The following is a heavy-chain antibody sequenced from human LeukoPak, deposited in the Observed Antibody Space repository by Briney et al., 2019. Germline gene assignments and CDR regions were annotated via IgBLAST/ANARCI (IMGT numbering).Heavy chain of an antibody. CDR1: GFTFSSYG. V-gene: IGHV3-30*18. D-gene: IGHD3-22*01. CDR3: AKGGEYDSSGYIDY. Sequence: GGSLRLSCAAYGFTFSSYGMHWVRQAPGKGLEWVAVISYDGSNKYYADSVKGRFTISRDNSKNTLYMQMNSLRAEDTAVYYCAKGGEYDSSGYIDYWGQGTLVTVSS. J-gene: IGHJ4*02. CDR2: ISYDGSNK.